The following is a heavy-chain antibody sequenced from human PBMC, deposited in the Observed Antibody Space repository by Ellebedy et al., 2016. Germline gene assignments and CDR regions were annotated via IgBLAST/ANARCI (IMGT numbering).Heavy chain of an antibody. CDR1: GFTLSSYA. V-gene: IGHV3-23*01. J-gene: IGHJ4*02. D-gene: IGHD6-13*01. CDR2: IRVGGGGT. Sequence: GGSLRLXCAASGFTLSSYAMSWVRQAPGKGLEWVSAIRVGGGGTFYADSVKGRFIISRDISKNSLFLQMDSLRAEDTAVYYCARDISSTWFDPFDYWGQGTLVTVSS. CDR3: ARDISSTWFDPFDY.